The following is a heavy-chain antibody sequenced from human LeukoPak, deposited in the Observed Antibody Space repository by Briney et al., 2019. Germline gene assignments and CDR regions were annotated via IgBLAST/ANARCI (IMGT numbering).Heavy chain of an antibody. CDR1: GFTFSSYG. D-gene: IGHD4-23*01. V-gene: IGHV3-23*01. Sequence: PGGSLRLSCAASGFTFSSYGMHWVRQAPGKGLEWVSSISGGGAGTYHADPVKGRFTISRDNSKNTLYLQMNSLTAEDTAVYHCAKLIGSTVDYYFDYWGQGTLVTVSS. CDR2: ISGGGAGT. J-gene: IGHJ4*02. CDR3: AKLIGSTVDYYFDY.